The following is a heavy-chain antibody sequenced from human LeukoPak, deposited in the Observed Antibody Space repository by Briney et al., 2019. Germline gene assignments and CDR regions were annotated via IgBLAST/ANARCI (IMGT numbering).Heavy chain of an antibody. Sequence: GGSLRLSCAASGFTFSSYAMHWVRQAPGKGLEWVALISFDGSNKYYADSVKGRFTISRDNSKNTLYLQMNSLRAEDTAVYYCARRGATYAFDIWGQGTMVTVSS. CDR3: ARRGATYAFDI. V-gene: IGHV3-30*03. J-gene: IGHJ3*02. CDR1: GFTFSSYA. CDR2: ISFDGSNK. D-gene: IGHD1-26*01.